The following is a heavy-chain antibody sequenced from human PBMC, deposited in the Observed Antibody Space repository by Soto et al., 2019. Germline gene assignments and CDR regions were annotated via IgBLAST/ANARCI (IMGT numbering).Heavy chain of an antibody. CDR2: INSDGSST. J-gene: IGHJ2*01. CDR1: GFTFSSYW. CDR3: ARGSEQCLVQGYWYCDL. Sequence: EVQLVESGGGLVQPGGSLRLSCAASGFTFSSYWMHWVRQAPGKGLVWVSRINSDGSSTSYAYSVKGRFTISSDNDKHTLELQMNILRAEDTAAYSWARGSEQCLVQGYWYCDLWGRGTLVTVS. D-gene: IGHD6-19*01. V-gene: IGHV3-74*01.